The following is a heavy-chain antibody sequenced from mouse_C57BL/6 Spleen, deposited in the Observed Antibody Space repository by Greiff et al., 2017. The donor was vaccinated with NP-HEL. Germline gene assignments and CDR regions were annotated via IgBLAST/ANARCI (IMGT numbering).Heavy chain of an antibody. Sequence: VQLVESGPGLVQPSQSLSITCTVSGFSLTSYGVHWVRQSPGKGLEWLGVIWSGGSTDYNAAFISRLSISKDNSKSQVFFKMNSLQADDTAIYYCARGLQGAMDYWGQGTSVTVSS. J-gene: IGHJ4*01. V-gene: IGHV2-2*01. CDR3: ARGLQGAMDY. CDR2: IWSGGST. D-gene: IGHD3-1*01. CDR1: GFSLTSYG.